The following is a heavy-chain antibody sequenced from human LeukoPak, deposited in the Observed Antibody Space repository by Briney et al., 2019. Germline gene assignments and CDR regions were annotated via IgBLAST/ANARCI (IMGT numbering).Heavy chain of an antibody. CDR1: GGSISSYY. D-gene: IGHD1-7*01. Sequence: SETLSLTCTVSGGSISSYYWSWIRQPPGKGLEWVGHISYSGSTSYNPSLKSRVTISVDTSKNQFSLKLSSVTAADTAVYYCARVWNLPYFDYWGQGTLVTVSS. J-gene: IGHJ4*02. CDR2: ISYSGST. V-gene: IGHV4-59*12. CDR3: ARVWNLPYFDY.